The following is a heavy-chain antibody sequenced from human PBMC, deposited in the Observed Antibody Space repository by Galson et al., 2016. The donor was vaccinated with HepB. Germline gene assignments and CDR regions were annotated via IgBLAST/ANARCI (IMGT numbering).Heavy chain of an antibody. CDR3: AMTEMGWGTRGSGIDV. D-gene: IGHD2-8*02. Sequence: TLSLTCTVSGGSIDSGAYYWSWIRQLPGKGLEWIGYIYYSGSTYYNPSLESRLTISLDTSRNQFSLRLSSVTAADTAVYYCAMTEMGWGTRGSGIDVWGQGTTVTVSS. J-gene: IGHJ6*02. CDR1: GGSIDSGAYY. V-gene: IGHV4-31*03. CDR2: IYYSGST.